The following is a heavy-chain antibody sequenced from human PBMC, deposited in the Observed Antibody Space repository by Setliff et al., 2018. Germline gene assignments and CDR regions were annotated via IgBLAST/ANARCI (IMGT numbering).Heavy chain of an antibody. D-gene: IGHD3-16*01. CDR3: ARDLNRGSFDF. CDR2: MYHSGST. CDR1: GYSISSGYY. Sequence: ETLSLTCTVSGYSISSGYYWGWIRQPPGKGLEWIGTMYHSGSTYYNPSLKSRVAISVDTSKNQFSLKLSSVTAADTAVYHCARDLNRGSFDFWGQGTLVTVSS. J-gene: IGHJ4*02. V-gene: IGHV4-38-2*02.